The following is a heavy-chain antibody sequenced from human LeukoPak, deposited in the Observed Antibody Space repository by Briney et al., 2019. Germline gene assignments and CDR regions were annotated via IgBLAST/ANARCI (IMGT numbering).Heavy chain of an antibody. CDR1: GGSIRSYY. J-gene: IGHJ3*02. CDR2: LYYSGST. CDR3: ARGGLPRDSGGPDDAFDI. D-gene: IGHD2-15*01. V-gene: IGHV4-59*01. Sequence: PSETLSLTCTVSGGSIRSYYWSWIRRPPGKGLDGIGFLYYSGSTNYNPSLKSRVTISVDTSKNQFSLKLSSVTAADTAMYYCARGGLPRDSGGPDDAFDIWGQGTMVTVSS.